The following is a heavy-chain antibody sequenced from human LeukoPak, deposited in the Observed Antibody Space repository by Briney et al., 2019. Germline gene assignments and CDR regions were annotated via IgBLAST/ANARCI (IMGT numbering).Heavy chain of an antibody. V-gene: IGHV4-61*02. J-gene: IGHJ6*03. CDR3: AREGLNDDRYYYYYYMDV. CDR2: IYTSGST. Sequence: ASQTLSLTCTVSGDSITSGRYYWSWIRQPAGKELEWIGRIYTSGSTNYNPSLKSRVTISVDTSKNQFSLKLSSVTAADTAVYYCAREGLNDDRYYYYYYMDVWGQGTTVTVSS. D-gene: IGHD1-1*01. CDR1: GDSITSGRYY.